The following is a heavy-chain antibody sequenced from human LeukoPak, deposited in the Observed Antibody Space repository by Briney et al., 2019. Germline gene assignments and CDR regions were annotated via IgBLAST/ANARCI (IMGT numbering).Heavy chain of an antibody. J-gene: IGHJ4*02. V-gene: IGHV4-59*01. CDR1: GGSISSYY. CDR2: IYYSGST. Sequence: SETLSLTSTVSGGSISSYYWSWIRQPPGKGLEWIGYIYYSGSTNYNPSLKSRVTISVDTSKNQFSLKLSSVTAADTAVYYCARGYSSGWYGGLRGWGQGRLVTVSS. D-gene: IGHD6-19*01. CDR3: ARGYSSGWYGGLRG.